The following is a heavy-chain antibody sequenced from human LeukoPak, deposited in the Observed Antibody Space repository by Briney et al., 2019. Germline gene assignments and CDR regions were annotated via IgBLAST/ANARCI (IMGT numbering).Heavy chain of an antibody. CDR1: GGSISSSNW. CDR3: ARHSRRCSSTSCSSYYYYMDV. V-gene: IGHV4-4*02. J-gene: IGHJ6*03. Sequence: PSGTLSLTCAVSGGSISSSNWRSWVRPPPGKGLEWTGKIYHSGSTNYNPSLKSRVTISVDTSKNQFSLKLSSVTAADTAVYYCARHSRRCSSTSCSSYYYYMDVWGKGTTVTVSS. D-gene: IGHD2-2*01. CDR2: IYHSGST.